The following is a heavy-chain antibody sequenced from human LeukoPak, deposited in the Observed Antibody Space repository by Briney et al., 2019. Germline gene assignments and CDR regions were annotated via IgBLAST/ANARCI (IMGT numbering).Heavy chain of an antibody. CDR3: ARGVFGDEDYYYYMDV. J-gene: IGHJ6*03. CDR1: GGSISSSSYY. Sequence: PSETLSLTCTVSGGSISSSSYYWGWIRQPPGKGLEWIGYIYYSGSTNYNPSLKSRVTISVDTSKNQFSLKLSSVTAADTAVYYCARGVFGDEDYYYYMDVWGKGTTVTVSS. D-gene: IGHD3-16*02. V-gene: IGHV4-61*05. CDR2: IYYSGST.